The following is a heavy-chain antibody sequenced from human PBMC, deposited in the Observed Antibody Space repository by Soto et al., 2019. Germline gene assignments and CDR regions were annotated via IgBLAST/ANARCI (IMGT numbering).Heavy chain of an antibody. CDR1: GGTFSSYA. Sequence: GASVKVSCKASGGTFSSYAISWVRQAPGQGLEWMGGIIPIFGTANYAQKFQGRVTITADESTSTAYMELSSLRSEDTAVYYCARAPLGYCSGGSCYDENWFDPWGRGTLVTVSS. J-gene: IGHJ5*02. D-gene: IGHD2-15*01. V-gene: IGHV1-69*13. CDR3: ARAPLGYCSGGSCYDENWFDP. CDR2: IIPIFGTA.